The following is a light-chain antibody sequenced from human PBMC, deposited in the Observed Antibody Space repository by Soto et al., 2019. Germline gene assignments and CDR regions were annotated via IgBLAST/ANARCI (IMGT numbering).Light chain of an antibody. Sequence: EVLMTQSPDILSVSPGDTAILSCRASQSVASALAWYQQRPGQAPRLLIYDASNRATGIPARFSGSGSGTEFSLTISSLQSEDFAVYSCQQYGDWPGAFGGGTKVDIK. CDR3: QQYGDWPGA. J-gene: IGKJ4*01. CDR2: DAS. CDR1: QSVASA. V-gene: IGKV3D-15*01.